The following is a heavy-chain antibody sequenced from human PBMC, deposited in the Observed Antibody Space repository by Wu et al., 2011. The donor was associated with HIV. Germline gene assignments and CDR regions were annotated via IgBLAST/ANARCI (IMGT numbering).Heavy chain of an antibody. CDR3: ARVPPKDYYYGMDV. V-gene: IGHV1-2*02. Sequence: EAKSLGLSEGFLQGIWIYVQQLLYALGATGPWTRARVDGIINPSSGGTNYAQKFQGRVTMTRDTSISTAYMQLSSLGSEDSAVYYCARVPPKDYYYGMDVWGQGTIVIVSS. CDR1: IYVQQLL. J-gene: IGHJ6*02. CDR2: INPSSGGT.